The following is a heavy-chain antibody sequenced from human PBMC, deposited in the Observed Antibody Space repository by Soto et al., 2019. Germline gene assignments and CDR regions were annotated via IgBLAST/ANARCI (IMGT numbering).Heavy chain of an antibody. Sequence: EGQLVQSGAEVKKPGATVRISCKVSKYTFTDYYIHWVQQAPGKGLEWMGLVDPEDGQTRYAQKFQGRVTMTADTSAETAYMDLSRLTSEDTAVYYCATGSFYFDSWGQGTLVTVSS. CDR3: ATGSFYFDS. D-gene: IGHD3-16*02. J-gene: IGHJ4*02. V-gene: IGHV1-69-2*01. CDR1: KYTFTDYY. CDR2: VDPEDGQT.